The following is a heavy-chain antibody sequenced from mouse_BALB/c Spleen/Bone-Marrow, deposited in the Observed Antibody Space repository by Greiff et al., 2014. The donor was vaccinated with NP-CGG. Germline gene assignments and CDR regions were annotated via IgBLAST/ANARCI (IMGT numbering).Heavy chain of an antibody. CDR3: ARSGKVRNAMDY. V-gene: IGHV1S137*01. CDR2: ISGYYGDA. D-gene: IGHD2-14*01. CDR1: GYTFTDHA. J-gene: IGHJ4*01. Sequence: VKLMESGAKLVRPGVSVKISCKGSGYTFTDHALHWVKRSHAKSLEWIGLISGYYGDAIYNQKFKGKATMTVDKSSGTAYMGLARLTSEDSAIYYGARSGKVRNAMDYWGQGNSVTVSS.